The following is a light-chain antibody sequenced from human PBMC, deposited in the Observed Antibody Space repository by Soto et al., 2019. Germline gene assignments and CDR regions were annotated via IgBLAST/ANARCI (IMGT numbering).Light chain of an antibody. CDR3: QQYVSATMYT. CDR2: GAS. J-gene: IGKJ2*01. V-gene: IGKV3-20*01. Sequence: EIVLTQSPGTLSLSPGERATLSCRASQSVSATYLAWYQQKPGQAPRLLIYGASNRATGIPDRFTGSGSGTDFTLTISILEPEDFAVYFCQQYVSATMYTFGQGTKLEIK. CDR1: QSVSATY.